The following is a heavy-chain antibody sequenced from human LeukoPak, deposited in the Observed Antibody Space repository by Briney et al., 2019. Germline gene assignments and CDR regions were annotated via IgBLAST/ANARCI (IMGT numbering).Heavy chain of an antibody. V-gene: IGHV1-18*01. CDR3: AREVVRYSRGWPDY. J-gene: IGHJ4*02. CDR1: GYTFTSYG. CDR2: ISAYNGYT. Sequence: ASAKVSCKASGYTFTSYGISWVRQAPGQGLEWMGWISAYNGYTTYAQKFQGRVTLTTDTSTSTVYMDLGSLRSDDTAVYYCAREVVRYSRGWPDYWGPGTLVTVSS. D-gene: IGHD6-19*01.